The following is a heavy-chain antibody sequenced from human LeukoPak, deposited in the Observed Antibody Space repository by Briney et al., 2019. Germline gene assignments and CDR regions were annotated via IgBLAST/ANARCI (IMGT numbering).Heavy chain of an antibody. D-gene: IGHD5-12*01. Sequence: EASVKVSCKASGYPFTGYYMHWVRQAPGQGLEYMGWINPNSGATSYAQKFQGRVTMTRDTSITTAYMELSRLRSDDTAVYYCARAYSGYDPYYFGYWGQGTLVTVSS. CDR1: GYPFTGYY. CDR3: ARAYSGYDPYYFGY. J-gene: IGHJ4*02. V-gene: IGHV1-2*02. CDR2: INPNSGAT.